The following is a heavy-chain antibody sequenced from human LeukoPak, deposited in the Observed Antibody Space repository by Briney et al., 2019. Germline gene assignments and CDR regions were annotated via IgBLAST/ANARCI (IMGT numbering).Heavy chain of an antibody. CDR1: GGTFSSYA. D-gene: IGHD6-13*01. CDR3: ARDDGIAAAYYFDY. J-gene: IGHJ4*02. V-gene: IGHV1-69*05. Sequence: ASVKVSCKASGGTFSSYAISWVRQAPGQGLEWMGRIIPIFGTANYAQKFQGRVTITTDESTSTAYMELSSLRSEDTAVYYRARDDGIAAAYYFDYWGQGTLVTVSS. CDR2: IIPIFGTA.